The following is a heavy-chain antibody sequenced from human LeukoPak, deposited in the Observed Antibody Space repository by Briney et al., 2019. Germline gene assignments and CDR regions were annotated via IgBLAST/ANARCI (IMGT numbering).Heavy chain of an antibody. CDR3: ARGIRFLEWLSGFDY. J-gene: IGHJ4*02. V-gene: IGHV3-20*04. D-gene: IGHD3-3*01. CDR1: GFTFDDYG. CDR2: INWNGGST. Sequence: GGSLSLSWAAGGFTFDDYGRSWVRQVPGKGLEWVPGINWNGGSTGYADSVKGRFTISRDNAKNSLYLQMDSLRVEDTALYYCARGIRFLEWLSGFDYWGQGTLVTVSS.